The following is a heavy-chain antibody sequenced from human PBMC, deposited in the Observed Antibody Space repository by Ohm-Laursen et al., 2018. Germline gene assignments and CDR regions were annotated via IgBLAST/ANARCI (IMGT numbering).Heavy chain of an antibody. V-gene: IGHV3-48*03. CDR2: ITHCSDTI. CDR1: AFTLTSSE. Sequence: SLTLSFASSAFTLTSSEMDWVRQAPGPGLEWISGITHCSDTIYYADSVKGRFTISRDNAKNSLYLQMNSLRDEDTAIYYCVKECGGTYNFWGQGTLVSVSS. CDR3: VKECGGTYNF. D-gene: IGHD1-26*01. J-gene: IGHJ4*02.